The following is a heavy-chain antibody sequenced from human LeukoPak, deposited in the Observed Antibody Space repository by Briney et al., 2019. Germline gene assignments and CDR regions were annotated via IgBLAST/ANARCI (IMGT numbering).Heavy chain of an antibody. V-gene: IGHV4-34*01. D-gene: IGHD3-22*01. CDR1: GGFFSGYY. CDR3: ARGPPITMIVVVNDENFDY. J-gene: IGHJ4*02. CDR2: INHSGST. Sequence: SETLSLTCAVYGGFFSGYYWSWIRQPPGKGLEWIGEINHSGSTNYNPSLKSRVTISVDTSKNQFSLKLSSVTAADTAVYYCARGPPITMIVVVNDENFDYWGQGTLVTVSS.